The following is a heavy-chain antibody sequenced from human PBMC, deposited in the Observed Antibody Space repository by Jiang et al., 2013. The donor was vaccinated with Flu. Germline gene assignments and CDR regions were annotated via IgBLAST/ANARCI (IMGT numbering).Heavy chain of an antibody. D-gene: IGHD3-16*01. CDR2: INPNSGGT. CDR1: GYTFTGYY. J-gene: IGHJ5*02. V-gene: IGHV1-2*04. CDR3: AREIPSAFTPPGLGVPFDP. Sequence: GAEVKKPGASVKVSCKASGYTFTGYYMHWVRQAPGQGLEWMGWINPNSGGTNYAQKFQGWVTMTRDTSISTAYMELSRLRSDDTAVYYCAREIPSAFTPPGLGVPFDPWGQGTLVTVSS.